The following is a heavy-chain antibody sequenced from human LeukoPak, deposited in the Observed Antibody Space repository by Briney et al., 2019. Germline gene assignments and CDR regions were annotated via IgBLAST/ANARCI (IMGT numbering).Heavy chain of an antibody. Sequence: SETLSLTCTVSGYSISSGYYWGWIRQPPGKGLEWIGSIYHSGSTYYNPSLKSRVTISVDTSKNQFSLKLSSVTAADTAVYYCARVRSGYDTYYYYYYYMDVWGKGTTVTVSS. J-gene: IGHJ6*03. CDR1: GYSISSGYY. CDR2: IYHSGST. D-gene: IGHD5-12*01. V-gene: IGHV4-38-2*02. CDR3: ARVRSGYDTYYYYYYYMDV.